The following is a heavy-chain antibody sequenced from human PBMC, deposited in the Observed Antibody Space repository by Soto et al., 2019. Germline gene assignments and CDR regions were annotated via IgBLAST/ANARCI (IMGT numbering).Heavy chain of an antibody. CDR1: GGSISGSSYY. CDR2: IYYSGST. J-gene: IGHJ6*03. Sequence: SETLSLTCTVSGGSISGSSYYWGWIRQPPGKGLEWIGSIYYSGSTYYNPSLKSRVTISVDTSKNQFSLKLSSVTAADTAVYYCARPRIAVAGTYYYYMDVWGKGTTVTVSS. V-gene: IGHV4-39*01. CDR3: ARPRIAVAGTYYYYMDV. D-gene: IGHD6-19*01.